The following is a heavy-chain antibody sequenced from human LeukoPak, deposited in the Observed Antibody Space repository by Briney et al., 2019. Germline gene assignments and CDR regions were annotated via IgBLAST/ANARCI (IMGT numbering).Heavy chain of an antibody. Sequence: PSETLSLTCTVSGGSISSYYWSWIRQPPGKGLEWIGYIYYSGSTNYNPSLKSRVTISVDTSKNQFSLKLSSVTAADTAVYYCARGRGGGYYGDYYYYGMDVWGQGTTVTVSS. D-gene: IGHD4-17*01. V-gene: IGHV4-59*01. J-gene: IGHJ6*02. CDR1: GGSISSYY. CDR3: ARGRGGGYYGDYYYYGMDV. CDR2: IYYSGST.